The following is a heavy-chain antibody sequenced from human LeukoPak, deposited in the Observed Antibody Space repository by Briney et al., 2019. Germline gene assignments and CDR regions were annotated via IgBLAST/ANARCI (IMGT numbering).Heavy chain of an antibody. CDR1: GFTFSSYW. V-gene: IGHV3-7*01. D-gene: IGHD3-22*01. Sequence: GGSLRLSCAASGFTFSSYWMSWVRQAPGKGLEWVANIKQDGSEKYYVDSVKGRFTISRDNAKNSLYLQMNSLRAEDTAVYYCARDHNYYDSSGSDVWGKGTTVTVSS. CDR3: ARDHNYYDSSGSDV. CDR2: IKQDGSEK. J-gene: IGHJ6*04.